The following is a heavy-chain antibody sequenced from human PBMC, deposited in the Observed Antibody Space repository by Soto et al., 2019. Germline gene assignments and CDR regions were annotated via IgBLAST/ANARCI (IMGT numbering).Heavy chain of an antibody. CDR1: KFTFNTSA. D-gene: IGHD3-22*01. J-gene: IGHJ4*02. V-gene: IGHV3-23*01. CDR3: ASIGGNYYEDSSYTRYFEY. CDR2: IGSSGSST. Sequence: EVQLLESGGGLVQPGGSLRLSCAASKFTFNTSAMAWVRQVPGKGLEWVSTIGSSGSSTYYADPVKGRFTISRDNPKNTLELQMNSLRDDDAAVYYCASIGGNYYEDSSYTRYFEYWGQGTLVTVSS.